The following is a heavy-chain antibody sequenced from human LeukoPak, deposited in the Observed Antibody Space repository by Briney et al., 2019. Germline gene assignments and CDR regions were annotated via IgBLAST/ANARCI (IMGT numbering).Heavy chain of an antibody. V-gene: IGHV4-34*01. CDR1: GGSFSGYY. D-gene: IGHD4-17*01. CDR2: INHSGST. J-gene: IGHJ5*02. CDR3: ARGKRLRRWFDP. Sequence: SETLSLTCAVYGGSFSGYYWSWIRQPPGKGLEWIGEINHSGSTNYNPSLKSRVTISVDTSKNQFSLKLSSVTAAGTAVYYCARGKRLRRWFDPWGQGTLVTVSS.